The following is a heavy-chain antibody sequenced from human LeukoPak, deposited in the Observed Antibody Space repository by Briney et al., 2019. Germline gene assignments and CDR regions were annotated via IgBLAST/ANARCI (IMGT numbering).Heavy chain of an antibody. CDR1: GGSITSGNW. CDR2: IYHSGST. Sequence: SETLSLTCGVSGGSITSGNWWTWVRQPPGKGLEWIGEIYHSGSTNYNPSLKSRVTISVDKSKNQFSLNLNSVSAADTAVYYCARQFDGSSWYNWFDPWGQGTLVTVSS. D-gene: IGHD6-13*01. V-gene: IGHV4-4*02. CDR3: ARQFDGSSWYNWFDP. J-gene: IGHJ5*02.